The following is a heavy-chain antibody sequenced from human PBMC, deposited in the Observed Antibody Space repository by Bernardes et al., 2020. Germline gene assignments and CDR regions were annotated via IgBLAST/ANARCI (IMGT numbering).Heavy chain of an antibody. V-gene: IGHV3-30*02. CDR2: IGHDGSAR. J-gene: IGHJ6*03. Sequence: GGSLILSCAASGFTFRRHGMHWVRQAPGKGLEWVAIIGHDGSARFYADSVKGRFTISRDNSKNTVWLQMNSLTVEDTAVYYCAKEFGDTPSLYFYYMDVWGKGTTVTVSS. CDR1: GFTFRRHG. D-gene: IGHD3-10*01. CDR3: AKEFGDTPSLYFYYMDV.